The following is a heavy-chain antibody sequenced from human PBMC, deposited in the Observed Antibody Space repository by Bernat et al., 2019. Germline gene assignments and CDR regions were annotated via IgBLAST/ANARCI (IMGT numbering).Heavy chain of an antibody. V-gene: IGHV4-39*01. D-gene: IGHD5-24*01. Sequence: QLQLQESGPGLVKPSETLSLTCTVSGGSISSSSYYWGWIHQPPGKGLEWIGSIYYSGSTYYNPSLKSRVTISVDTSKNQFSLKLSSVTAADTAVYYCARQDGDGYNLGAFDYWGQGTLVTVSS. CDR1: GGSISSSSYY. CDR3: ARQDGDGYNLGAFDY. J-gene: IGHJ4*02. CDR2: IYYSGST.